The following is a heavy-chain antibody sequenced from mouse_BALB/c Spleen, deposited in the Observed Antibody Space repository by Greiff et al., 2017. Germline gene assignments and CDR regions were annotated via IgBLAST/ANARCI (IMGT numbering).Heavy chain of an antibody. CDR1: GFSLTSYG. V-gene: IGHV2-4-1*01. CDR2: IWSGGST. Sequence: VQLQQSGPGLVQPSQSLSITCTVSGFSLTSYGVHWVRQSPGKGLEWLRVIWSGGSTDYNAAFISRLSISKDNSKSQVFFKMNSLQADDTAIYYCATHYYGSSYDAMDYWGQGTSVTVSS. D-gene: IGHD1-1*01. CDR3: ATHYYGSSYDAMDY. J-gene: IGHJ4*01.